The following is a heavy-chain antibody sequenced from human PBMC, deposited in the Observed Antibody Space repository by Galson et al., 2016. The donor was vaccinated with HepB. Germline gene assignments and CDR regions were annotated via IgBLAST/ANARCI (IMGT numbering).Heavy chain of an antibody. CDR1: GFSLSTIGMR. V-gene: IGHV2-70*04. D-gene: IGHD3-16*01. CDR3: ARIEMDYDAFDI. Sequence: PALVTPTQTLALPCPFSGFSLSTIGMRVSWIRQPPGKALEWLARIDWDADTVYSTSLKTRLTISKDTAKNQVVLTMTNMDPVDTATYYCARIEMDYDAFDIWGQGTMVTVSS. J-gene: IGHJ3*02. CDR2: IDWDADT.